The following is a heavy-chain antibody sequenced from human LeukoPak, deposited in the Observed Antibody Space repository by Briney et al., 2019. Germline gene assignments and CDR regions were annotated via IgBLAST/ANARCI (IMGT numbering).Heavy chain of an antibody. CDR1: GYTFTSYG. D-gene: IGHD2-2*01. CDR3: ARVKAAASAFDI. CDR2: IIPIFGTA. V-gene: IGHV1-69*13. J-gene: IGHJ3*02. Sequence: ASVKVSCKASGYTFTSYGISWVRQAPGQGLEWMGGIIPIFGTANYAQKFQGRVTITADESTSTAYMELSSLRSEDTAVYYCARVKAAASAFDIWGQGTMVTVSS.